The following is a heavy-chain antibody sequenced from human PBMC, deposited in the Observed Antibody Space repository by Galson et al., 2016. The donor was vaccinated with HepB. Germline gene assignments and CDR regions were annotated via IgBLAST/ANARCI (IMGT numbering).Heavy chain of an antibody. J-gene: IGHJ6*02. CDR2: IGTAGDT. D-gene: IGHD1-14*01. Sequence: YLRLSCAASGFTFSRYDLHWVRHVTGKGLEWVSAIGTAGDTYYPGSVKGRFTISRENAKNFLYLQMNSLRDEDTAVYYCARDGGGTGGYYYYAMDVWGQGTTVTVAS. CDR3: ARDGGGTGGYYYYAMDV. CDR1: GFTFSRYD. V-gene: IGHV3-13*01.